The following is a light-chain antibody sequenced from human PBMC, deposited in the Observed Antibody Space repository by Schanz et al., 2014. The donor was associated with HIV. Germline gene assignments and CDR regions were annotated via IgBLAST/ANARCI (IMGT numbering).Light chain of an antibody. CDR2: GAS. CDR1: QSLGGSQ. CDR3: QQYGSSPWT. V-gene: IGKV3-20*01. Sequence: ETVLTQSPGSLSLSPGERATLSCRASQSLGGSQLAWYQQKPGQAPRLLIFGASNRATGIPDRFSGGVSGTDFTLTISRVEPEDYAVYYCQQYGSSPWTFGQGTRVDVK. J-gene: IGKJ1*01.